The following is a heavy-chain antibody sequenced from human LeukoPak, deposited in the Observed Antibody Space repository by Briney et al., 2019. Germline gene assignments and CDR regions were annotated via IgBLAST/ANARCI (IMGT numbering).Heavy chain of an antibody. D-gene: IGHD2-2*02. CDR3: AAPYCSSTSCYNWGAFDI. J-gene: IGHJ3*02. CDR2: INPSDGST. Sequence: GAPVKASCKASGYTFTAYQMPWVRQAPGKGLEWMGVINPSDGSTDYAQKFQGRVTMTRDASISTAYMELSRLRSDDTAVYYCAAPYCSSTSCYNWGAFDIWGQGTMVTVSS. CDR1: GYTFTAYQ. V-gene: IGHV1-46*01.